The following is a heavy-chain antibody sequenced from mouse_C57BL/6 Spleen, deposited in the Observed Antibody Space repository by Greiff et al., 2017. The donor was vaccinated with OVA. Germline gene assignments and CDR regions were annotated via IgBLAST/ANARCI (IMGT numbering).Heavy chain of an antibody. CDR3: ARGLYYDYDWYFDV. D-gene: IGHD2-4*01. J-gene: IGHJ1*03. CDR2: INYDGSST. Sequence: EVQRVESEGGLVQPGSSMKLSCTASGFTFSDYYMAWVRQVPEKGLEWVANINYDGSSTYYLDSLKSRFIISRDNAKNILYLQMSSLKSEDTATYYCARGLYYDYDWYFDVWGTGTTVTVSS. V-gene: IGHV5-16*01. CDR1: GFTFSDYY.